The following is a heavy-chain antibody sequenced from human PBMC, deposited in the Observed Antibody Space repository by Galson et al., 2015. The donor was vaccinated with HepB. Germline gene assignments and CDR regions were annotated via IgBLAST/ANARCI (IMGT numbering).Heavy chain of an antibody. CDR3: ARVPGDFWSRGGQWFDP. CDR2: INPNSGGT. CDR1: GYTFTGYY. Sequence: SVKVSCKASGYTFTGYYMHWVRQAPGQGLEWMGWINPNSGGTNYAQKFQGRVTMTRDTSISTAYMELSRLRSDDTAVYYCARVPGDFWSRGGQWFDPWGQGTLVTVSS. V-gene: IGHV1-2*02. D-gene: IGHD3-3*01. J-gene: IGHJ5*02.